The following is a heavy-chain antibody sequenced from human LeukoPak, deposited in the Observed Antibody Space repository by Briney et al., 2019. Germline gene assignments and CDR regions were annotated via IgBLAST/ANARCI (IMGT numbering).Heavy chain of an antibody. D-gene: IGHD3-22*01. Sequence: KASETLSLTCTVSGGSISSYYWSWIRQPAGKGLEWIGRIYTSGSTNYNPSLKSRVTMSVDTSKNQFSLKLSSVTAADTAVYYCAREHYDSSGYYFGYWGQGTLVTVSS. CDR3: AREHYDSSGYYFGY. J-gene: IGHJ4*02. V-gene: IGHV4-4*07. CDR1: GGSISSYY. CDR2: IYTSGST.